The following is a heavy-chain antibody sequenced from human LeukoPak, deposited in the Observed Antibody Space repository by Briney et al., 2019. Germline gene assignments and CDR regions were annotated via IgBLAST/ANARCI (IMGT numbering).Heavy chain of an antibody. CDR3: ARHTPRGTLDY. V-gene: IGHV4-39*01. Sequence: PSETLSLTCTVSGGSISSSSYYWGWIRQPPGKGLEWIGSIYYSGSTYYNPSLKSRVTISVDTSKNQFSLKLSSVTAADTAVYYCARHTPRGTLDYWGQGTLVTVSS. CDR2: IYYSGST. J-gene: IGHJ4*02. CDR1: GGSISSSSYY. D-gene: IGHD1-26*01.